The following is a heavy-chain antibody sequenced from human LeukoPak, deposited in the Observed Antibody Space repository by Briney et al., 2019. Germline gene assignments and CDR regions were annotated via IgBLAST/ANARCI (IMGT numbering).Heavy chain of an antibody. CDR2: ITGLGGST. CDR3: AKFWVGGSYHFDY. Sequence: GGSLRLSCVASGFTFSSYGMSWVRQAPGKGLEWVSAITGLGGSTYSADSVKGRFTISRDNSNNTLYLQMNSLRAEDTAIYYCAKFWVGGSYHFDYWGQGTLVTVSS. CDR1: GFTFSSYG. D-gene: IGHD1-26*01. V-gene: IGHV3-23*01. J-gene: IGHJ4*02.